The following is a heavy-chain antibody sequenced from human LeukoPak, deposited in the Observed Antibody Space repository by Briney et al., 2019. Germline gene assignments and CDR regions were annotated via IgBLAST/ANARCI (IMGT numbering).Heavy chain of an antibody. CDR3: AREESQEVTYYDVLTGETSNSYYYYYMDV. J-gene: IGHJ6*03. V-gene: IGHV1-18*01. Sequence: ASVKVSCKASGYTFTKYAISWVRQAPGQGLEWMGWISPYNGDTNYPHKLQGRVTMTADTSTSTASMELRSLRSDETGVYYCAREESQEVTYYDVLTGETSNSYYYYYMDVWGKGTTVTVSS. CDR2: ISPYNGDT. CDR1: GYTFTKYA. D-gene: IGHD3-9*01.